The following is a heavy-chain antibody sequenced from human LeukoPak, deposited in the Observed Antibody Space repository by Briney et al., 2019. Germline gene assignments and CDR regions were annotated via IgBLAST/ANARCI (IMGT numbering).Heavy chain of an antibody. Sequence: PSETLSLTCAVYGGSFSGYYWSWIRQPPGKGLEWIGEINHSGSTNYNPSLKSRVTISVDTSKNQFSLKLSSVTAADTAVYYCARDPQYYYDSSGYPPPHYYYYYGMDVWGQGTTVTVSS. CDR1: GGSFSGYY. V-gene: IGHV4-34*01. CDR3: ARDPQYYYDSSGYPPPHYYYYYGMDV. J-gene: IGHJ6*02. D-gene: IGHD3-22*01. CDR2: INHSGST.